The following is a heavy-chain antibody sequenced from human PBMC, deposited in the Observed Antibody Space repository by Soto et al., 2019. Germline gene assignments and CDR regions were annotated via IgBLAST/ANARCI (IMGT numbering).Heavy chain of an antibody. J-gene: IGHJ4*02. Sequence: ASVKVSCKASGYTFTSYGISWVRQAPGQGLEWMGWISAYNGNTNYALKLQGRITMTTDTSTSTAYMELRSLRSDDTAVYYCASAYYDILTGYYNVAFDYWGQGTLVTVSS. CDR2: ISAYNGNT. CDR3: ASAYYDILTGYYNVAFDY. D-gene: IGHD3-9*01. V-gene: IGHV1-18*01. CDR1: GYTFTSYG.